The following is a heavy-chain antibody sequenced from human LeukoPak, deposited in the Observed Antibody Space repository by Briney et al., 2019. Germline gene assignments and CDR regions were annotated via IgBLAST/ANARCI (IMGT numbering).Heavy chain of an antibody. CDR1: GGSISSTIHY. Sequence: SETLSLTCTVSGGSISSTIHYWGWIRQPPGKGLEWIGSMYYSVTTYYNPSLQSRVNISGDTSKNQFSLRLPSVTAADTAVYYCVTLDTTMFSFFDPWGQGTLVTVSS. J-gene: IGHJ5*02. V-gene: IGHV4-39*01. CDR3: VTLDTTMFSFFDP. D-gene: IGHD5-18*01. CDR2: MYYSVTT.